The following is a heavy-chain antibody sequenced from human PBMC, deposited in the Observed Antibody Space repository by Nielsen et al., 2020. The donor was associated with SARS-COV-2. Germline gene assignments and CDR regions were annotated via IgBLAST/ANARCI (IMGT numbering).Heavy chain of an antibody. V-gene: IGHV3-21*01. CDR1: GFTFSSYS. D-gene: IGHD3-22*01. CDR2: ISSSSSYI. Sequence: GESLKISCAASGFTFSSYSMNWVRQAPGKGLEWVSSISSSSSYIYYADSVKGRFTISRDNAKNSLYLQMNSLRAEDTAVYYCARDQSPNYYDSSGHDPWGQGTLVTVSS. CDR3: ARDQSPNYYDSSGHDP. J-gene: IGHJ5*02.